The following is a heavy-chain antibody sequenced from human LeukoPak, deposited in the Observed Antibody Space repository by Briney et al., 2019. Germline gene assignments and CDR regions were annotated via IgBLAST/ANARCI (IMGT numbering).Heavy chain of an antibody. CDR1: GFTFSSYA. CDR3: AKDKYSPVRSMSEAVYYFDF. D-gene: IGHD6-13*01. Sequence: GGSLKLSCAASGFTFSSYAMSWVRQAPGEGLQWVSGISGSGSGTYYADSVRGRFTISRDNSKNTLYLQMNSLRAEDTAVYLCAKDKYSPVRSMSEAVYYFDFWGPGTLVTVSS. CDR2: ISGSGSGT. V-gene: IGHV3-23*01. J-gene: IGHJ4*02.